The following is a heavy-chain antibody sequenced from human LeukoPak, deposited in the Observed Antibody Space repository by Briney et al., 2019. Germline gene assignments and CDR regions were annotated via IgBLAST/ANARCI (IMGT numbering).Heavy chain of an antibody. CDR2: IYSGGST. CDR3: VRDIGGFYRGYGDS. Sequence: GALRLSCAASGFTVSSNYMSWVRPAPGKGLEWVSVIYSGGSTYYADSVKGRFTISRDNSKNSLYLQMDSLRVEDTAVYYCVRDIGGFYRGYGDSWGQGTLVTVSS. J-gene: IGHJ4*02. V-gene: IGHV3-53*01. CDR1: GFTVSSNY. D-gene: IGHD5-12*01.